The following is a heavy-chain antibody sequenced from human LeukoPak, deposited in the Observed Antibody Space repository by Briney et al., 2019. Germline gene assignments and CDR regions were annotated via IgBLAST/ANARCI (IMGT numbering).Heavy chain of an antibody. J-gene: IGHJ5*02. CDR1: GYIFTDYY. CDR3: ARWSRISGFGVIDL. V-gene: IGHV1-2*02. Sequence: ASVKVSCKASGYIFTDYYIHWVRQAPGQGLEWMGWMDPNSGDMRYAQKIQDRVTLTRDTSISAGYMELSRLTSEDTAVYHCARWSRISGFGVIDLWGQGTLVTVSS. CDR2: MDPNSGDM. D-gene: IGHD3-3*01.